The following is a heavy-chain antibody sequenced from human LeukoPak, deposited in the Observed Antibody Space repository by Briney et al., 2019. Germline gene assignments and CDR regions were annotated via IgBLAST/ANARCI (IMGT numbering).Heavy chain of an antibody. J-gene: IGHJ4*02. V-gene: IGHV3-30*04. CDR2: ISYDGSDE. D-gene: IGHD3-3*01. CDR3: ARDFTPEWFDIH. CDR1: GLAFSSYS. Sequence: PGRSLRLSYVASGLAFSSYSMHWVRQAPGKGLEWVGVISYDGSDEYYTDSVKGRFTISRDNSKNTVYLQMNSLRADDTAVYYCARDFTPEWFDIHWGQGTLVTVS.